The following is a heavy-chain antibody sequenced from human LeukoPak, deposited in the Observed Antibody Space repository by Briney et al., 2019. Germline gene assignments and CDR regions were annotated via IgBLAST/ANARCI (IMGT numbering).Heavy chain of an antibody. CDR1: GFTFSNAW. Sequence: GGSLRLSCAASGFTFSNAWMSRVRQAPGKGLEWVGRIKSKTDGGTTDYAAPVKGRFTISRDDSKNTLYLQMNSLKTEDTAVYYCTTEVNCGGDCFDYWGQGTLVTVSS. D-gene: IGHD2-21*01. V-gene: IGHV3-15*01. CDR3: TTEVNCGGDCFDY. CDR2: IKSKTDGGTT. J-gene: IGHJ4*02.